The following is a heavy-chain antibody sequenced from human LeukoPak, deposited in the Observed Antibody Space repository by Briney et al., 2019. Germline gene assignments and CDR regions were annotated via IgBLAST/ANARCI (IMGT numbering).Heavy chain of an antibody. CDR2: IYTSGST. J-gene: IGHJ5*02. D-gene: IGHD1-26*01. V-gene: IGHV4-4*07. Sequence: EWIGRIYTSGSTNYNPSLKSRVTMSVDTSKNQFSLKLSSVTAADTAVYYCARDAGLVGAHPWGQGTLVTVSS. CDR3: ARDAGLVGAHP.